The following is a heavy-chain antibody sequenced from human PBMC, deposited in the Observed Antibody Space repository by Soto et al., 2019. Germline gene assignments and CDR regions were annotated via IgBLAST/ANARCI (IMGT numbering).Heavy chain of an antibody. Sequence: ASVKVSCKASGYTFTSHGISWLRQAPGQGLEWMGWISGYNGNTKYAQKIQGRVTMTTDTSTSTAYMELRSLRSDDAAVYYCARDKVEMATIFDYWGQGTLVTVSS. CDR2: ISGYNGNT. D-gene: IGHD5-12*01. J-gene: IGHJ4*02. CDR3: ARDKVEMATIFDY. V-gene: IGHV1-18*04. CDR1: GYTFTSHG.